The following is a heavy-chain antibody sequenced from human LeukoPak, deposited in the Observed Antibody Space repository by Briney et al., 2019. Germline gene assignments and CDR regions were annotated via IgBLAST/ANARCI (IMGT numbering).Heavy chain of an antibody. CDR2: IRSKTGGGTT. Sequence: GGSLRLSCAASGFTFSNAWMNWVRQAPGKGLEWVGRIRSKTGGGTTDYAAPVMGRFTISRDNAKNTLYLQMNSLRAEDTAVYYCARVIYSGWEGELSDWGQGTLVTVSS. J-gene: IGHJ4*02. CDR3: ARVIYSGWEGELSD. V-gene: IGHV3-15*05. CDR1: GFTFSNAW. D-gene: IGHD6-19*01.